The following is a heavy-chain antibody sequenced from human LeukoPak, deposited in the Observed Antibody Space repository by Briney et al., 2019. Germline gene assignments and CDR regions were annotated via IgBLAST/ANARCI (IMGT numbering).Heavy chain of an antibody. D-gene: IGHD6-13*01. V-gene: IGHV4-34*01. CDR1: GGSSTGYY. CDR3: ARDSSSWYRLAGN. Sequence: SETLSLTCGVYGGSSTGYYWSWIRQPPGKGLEWIGEINDSGSTNYNPSLKSRVSISVDTSKNQFSLKLSSVTAADTAVYYCARDSSSWYRLAGNWGQGTLVTVSS. CDR2: INDSGST. J-gene: IGHJ4*02.